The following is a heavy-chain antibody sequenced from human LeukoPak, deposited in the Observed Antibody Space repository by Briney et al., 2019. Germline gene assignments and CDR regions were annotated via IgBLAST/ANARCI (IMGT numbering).Heavy chain of an antibody. D-gene: IGHD1-26*01. CDR2: IYYSGST. CDR1: GGSISSGGYY. V-gene: IGHV4-61*08. Sequence: PSQTLSLTCTVSGGSISSGGYYWSWIRQPPGKGLEWIGYIYYSGSTNYNPSLKSRVTISVDTSKNQFSLKLSSMTAADAAVYYCARDGSYYTYWGQGTLVTVSS. CDR3: ARDGSYYTY. J-gene: IGHJ4*02.